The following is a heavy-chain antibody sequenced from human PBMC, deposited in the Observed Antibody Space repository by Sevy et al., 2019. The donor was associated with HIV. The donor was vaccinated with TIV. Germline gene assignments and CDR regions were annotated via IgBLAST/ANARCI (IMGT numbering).Heavy chain of an antibody. Sequence: QLGGSLRLSCATSGFTFSSYGIHWVRQAPGKGLEWVALISYDGGKKHYADSVKGRFTISRDNSRSTLYLQMNSLRAEDTAVYYCAKGDWQYYGMDVWGQGTTVTVSS. J-gene: IGHJ6*02. D-gene: IGHD3-9*01. CDR1: GFTFSSYG. CDR3: AKGDWQYYGMDV. V-gene: IGHV3-30*18. CDR2: ISYDGGKK.